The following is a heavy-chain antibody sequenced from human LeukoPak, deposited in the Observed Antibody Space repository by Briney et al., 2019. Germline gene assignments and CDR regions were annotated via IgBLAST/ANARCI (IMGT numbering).Heavy chain of an antibody. CDR1: SYSNSSGYY. V-gene: IGHV4-38-2*02. J-gene: IGHJ6*02. Sequence: PSETLSLTCTVSSYSNSSGYYRGWIRPTPGKGLEWIGSIYHSGSTYYNPSLKSRVTISLDTSKSQVSLNLTSVTAADTAVYYCAREDSAYGMDVWGQGTTVTVSS. CDR2: IYHSGST. CDR3: AREDSAYGMDV. D-gene: IGHD1-26*01.